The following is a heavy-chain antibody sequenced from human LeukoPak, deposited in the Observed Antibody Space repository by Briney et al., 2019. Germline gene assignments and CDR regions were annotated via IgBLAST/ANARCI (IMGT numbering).Heavy chain of an antibody. J-gene: IGHJ4*02. CDR2: IYYSGST. CDR3: ASSSQLWIDY. Sequence: SETLSLTCTVSGGSISSSSYYWGWIRQPPGKGLEWIGSIYYSGSTYYNPSLKSRVTISVDTSKNQFSLKLSSVTAADTAVYYCASSSQLWIDYWGQGTLVTVSS. V-gene: IGHV4-39*01. CDR1: GGSISSSSYY. D-gene: IGHD5-18*01.